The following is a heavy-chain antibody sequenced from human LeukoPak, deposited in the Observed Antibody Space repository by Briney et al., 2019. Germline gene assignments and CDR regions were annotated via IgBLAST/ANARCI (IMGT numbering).Heavy chain of an antibody. D-gene: IGHD2-2*01. CDR1: GGSISSYY. Sequence: SETLSLTCTVSGGSISSYYWSWIRQPAGKGLEWIGRIYTSGSTNYNPSLKSRVTISVDTSKNQFSLKLSSVTAADTAVYYCARLPFVVVPAAMAVAGTSYYYYGMDVWGQGTTVTVSS. J-gene: IGHJ6*02. CDR2: IYTSGST. CDR3: ARLPFVVVPAAMAVAGTSYYYYGMDV. V-gene: IGHV4-4*07.